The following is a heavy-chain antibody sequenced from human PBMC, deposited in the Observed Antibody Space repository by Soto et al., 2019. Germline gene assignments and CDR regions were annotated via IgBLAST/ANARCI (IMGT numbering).Heavy chain of an antibody. CDR2: IKDDGSEK. Sequence: EVQLVESGGGLVQPGGSLRLSCLASEFTFNTYWMNWVRQAPGKGLEWVANIKDDGSEKYYVDSVKGRFTISRDNAKNSLYLQMRSLRGEDTAVYYCTREWGTPGRGSAVGYYYHYGMAVWGQGTTVTVSS. D-gene: IGHD6-13*01. J-gene: IGHJ6*02. CDR3: TREWGTPGRGSAVGYYYHYGMAV. CDR1: EFTFNTYW. V-gene: IGHV3-7*05.